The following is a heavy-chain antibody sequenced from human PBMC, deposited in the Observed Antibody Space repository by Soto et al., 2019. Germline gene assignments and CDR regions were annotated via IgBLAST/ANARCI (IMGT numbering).Heavy chain of an antibody. V-gene: IGHV2-5*02. D-gene: IGHD3-3*01. CDR3: AHTDHTAVTNPYYDS. CDR1: GFALSTSGVG. CDR2: IYWDDDK. J-gene: IGHJ4*02. Sequence: QITLKESGPTLVKPTQTLTLTCTFSGFALSTSGVGVGWIRQPPGKALEWLALIYWDDDKRYSPSLKSRLTITKDTSKNQVVLTMTNMDPVETSTYYCAHTDHTAVTNPYYDSWGQGTLVTVSS.